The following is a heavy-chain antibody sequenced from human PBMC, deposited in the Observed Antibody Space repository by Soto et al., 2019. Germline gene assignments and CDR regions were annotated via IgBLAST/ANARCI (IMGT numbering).Heavy chain of an antibody. V-gene: IGHV3-23*01. CDR2: VSGSGGST. J-gene: IGHJ5*02. Sequence: EVQLLESGGGLVQPGGSLRLSCAASGFTFSSYAMSWVRQAPGKGLEWVSAVSGSGGSTYYADSVKGRFTISRDNSKNTLYLQMNSLSAEDTAVYYCAKDKELWTHNWFDPWGQGTLVTVSS. D-gene: IGHD1-7*01. CDR3: AKDKELWTHNWFDP. CDR1: GFTFSSYA.